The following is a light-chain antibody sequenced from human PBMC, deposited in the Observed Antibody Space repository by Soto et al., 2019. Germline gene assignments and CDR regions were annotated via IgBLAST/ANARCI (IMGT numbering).Light chain of an antibody. CDR1: QSVGGNY. CDR3: QQYGSSPLT. Sequence: EIVLTQSPGTLSLSPGERASLSCRASQSVGGNYLAWYQQKPGQAPRLLIYGDSTRATGVPDRFSGSGSGTDFTLTISSLEPEDLAVYHCQQYGSSPLTFGGGTTVEIK. J-gene: IGKJ4*01. CDR2: GDS. V-gene: IGKV3-20*01.